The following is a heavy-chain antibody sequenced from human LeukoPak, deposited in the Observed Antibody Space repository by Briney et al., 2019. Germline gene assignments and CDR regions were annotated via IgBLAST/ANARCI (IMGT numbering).Heavy chain of an antibody. CDR3: AKDRSWADWYFDL. V-gene: IGHV3-9*01. Sequence: TGGSLRLSCAASGFTFEDYAMHWVRQAPGKGLEWVSGISWNSGSIGYADSVKGRFTISRDNAKNSLYLQMNSLRAEDTALYYCAKDRSWADWYFDLWGRGTLVTVSS. CDR2: ISWNSGSI. D-gene: IGHD1-26*01. CDR1: GFTFEDYA. J-gene: IGHJ2*01.